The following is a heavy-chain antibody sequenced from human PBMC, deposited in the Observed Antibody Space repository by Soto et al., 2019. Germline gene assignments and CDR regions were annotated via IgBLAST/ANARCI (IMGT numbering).Heavy chain of an antibody. CDR2: IYYSGST. V-gene: IGHV4-59*01. CDR1: GGSISSYY. Sequence: SETLSLTCTVSGGSISSYYWSWIRQPPGKGLEWIGYIYYSGSTNYNPSLKSRVTISVDTSKNQFSLKLSSVTAADTAVYYCAIDYGDYDSYYCDGKDVWAQGTTVTVS. CDR3: AIDYGDYDSYYCDGKDV. J-gene: IGHJ6*02. D-gene: IGHD4-17*01.